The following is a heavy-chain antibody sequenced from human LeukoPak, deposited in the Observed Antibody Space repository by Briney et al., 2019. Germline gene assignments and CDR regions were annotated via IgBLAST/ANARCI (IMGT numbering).Heavy chain of an antibody. Sequence: SETLSLTCAVYGGSFSGYYWSWIRQPPGKGLEWIGEINHSGSTNYNPSLKSRVTISVDTSKNQFSLMLSSVTAAYTAVYYCASLIGGDYYDSSGYYYFDYWGQGTLVTVSS. V-gene: IGHV4-34*01. CDR3: ASLIGGDYYDSSGYYYFDY. J-gene: IGHJ4*02. CDR2: INHSGST. CDR1: GGSFSGYY. D-gene: IGHD3-22*01.